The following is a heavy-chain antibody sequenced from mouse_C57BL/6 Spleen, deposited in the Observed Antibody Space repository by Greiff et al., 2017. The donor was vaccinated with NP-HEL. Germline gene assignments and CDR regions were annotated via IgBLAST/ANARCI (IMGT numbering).Heavy chain of an antibody. V-gene: IGHV1-15*01. Sequence: VKLQESGAELVRPGASVTLSCKASGYTFTDYEMHWVKQTPVHGLEWIGAIDPETGGTAYNQKFKGKAILTADKSSSTAYMELRSLTSEDSAVYYCTRAYGYDDYAMDYWGQGTSVTVSS. D-gene: IGHD2-2*01. CDR2: IDPETGGT. J-gene: IGHJ4*01. CDR3: TRAYGYDDYAMDY. CDR1: GYTFTDYE.